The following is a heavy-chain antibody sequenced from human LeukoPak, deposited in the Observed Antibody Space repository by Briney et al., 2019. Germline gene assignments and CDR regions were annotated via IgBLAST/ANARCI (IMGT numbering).Heavy chain of an antibody. CDR1: GFTFSNYA. V-gene: IGHV3-30-3*01. Sequence: PGGSLRLSCAASGFTFSNYAMHWVRQAPGKGLEWVAVLRYDGSNKNYADSVKGRFTISRDNSNNTLYLQMNSLRAEDTAVYYCARGRGYCSSTSCWESYFDYWGQGTLVTVSS. CDR2: LRYDGSNK. D-gene: IGHD2-2*01. CDR3: ARGRGYCSSTSCWESYFDY. J-gene: IGHJ4*02.